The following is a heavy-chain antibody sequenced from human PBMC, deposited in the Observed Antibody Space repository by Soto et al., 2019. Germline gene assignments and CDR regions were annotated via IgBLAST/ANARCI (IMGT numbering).Heavy chain of an antibody. J-gene: IGHJ4*02. V-gene: IGHV1-69*06. D-gene: IGHD6-19*01. CDR1: GGTFSSYA. CDR3: ALLSKQWLLNY. Sequence: VKVSCKASGGTFSSYAISWVRQAPGQGLEWMGGIIPIFGTANYAQKFQGRVTMTEDTSTDTAYMELSSLRSEDTAVYYCALLSKQWLLNYWGQGTLVTVSS. CDR2: IIPIFGTA.